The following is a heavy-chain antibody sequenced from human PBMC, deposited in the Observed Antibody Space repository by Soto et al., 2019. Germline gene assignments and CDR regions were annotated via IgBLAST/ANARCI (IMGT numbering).Heavy chain of an antibody. CDR3: ARDRYYYYGMDV. CDR1: GGSISSGDYY. J-gene: IGHJ6*02. CDR2: IYYSGST. Sequence: LSLTCTVSGGSISSGDYYWSWIRQPPGKGLEWIGYIYYSGSTYYNPSLKSRVTISVDTSKNQFSLKLSSVTAADTAVYYCARDRYYYYGMDVWGQGTTVTVSS. V-gene: IGHV4-30-4*01.